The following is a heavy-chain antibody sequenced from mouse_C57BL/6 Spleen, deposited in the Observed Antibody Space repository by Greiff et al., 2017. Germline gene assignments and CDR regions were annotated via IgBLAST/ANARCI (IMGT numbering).Heavy chain of an antibody. CDR1: GYTFTSSW. CDR2: IHPNSGST. Sequence: QVQLQQPGAELVKPGASVKLSCKASGYTFTSSWMHWVKQRPGQGLEWIGMIHPNSGSTNYNEKFKSKATLTVDKSSSTAYMQISSLTSEDAAVYDCARGYGSSSAWFAYWGQGTLVTVSA. D-gene: IGHD1-1*01. J-gene: IGHJ3*01. CDR3: ARGYGSSSAWFAY. V-gene: IGHV1-64*01.